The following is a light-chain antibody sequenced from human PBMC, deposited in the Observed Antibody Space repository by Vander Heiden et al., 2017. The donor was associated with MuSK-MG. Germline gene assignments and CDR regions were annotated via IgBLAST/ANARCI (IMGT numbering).Light chain of an antibody. CDR3: QQYNKWHPIT. CDR1: QSVSSN. J-gene: IGKJ5*01. Sequence: EIVMTQSPDTLSVSPGERATLSCRASQSVSSNLAWYQQKPGQAPRLLIYGASTRATGIPGRFSGSGSGKEFTLTISSLQSEDFAVYYCQQYNKWHPITFGQGTRLEIK. CDR2: GAS. V-gene: IGKV3-15*01.